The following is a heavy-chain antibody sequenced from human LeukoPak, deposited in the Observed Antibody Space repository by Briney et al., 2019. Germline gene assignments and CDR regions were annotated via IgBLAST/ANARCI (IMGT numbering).Heavy chain of an antibody. J-gene: IGHJ6*03. CDR1: GGSVSSSSYY. V-gene: IGHV4-39*07. CDR2: IYYSGST. Sequence: SGTLSLTCAVSGGSVSSSSYYWGWIRQPPGKGLEWIGSIYYSGSTYYNPSLKSRVSISVDTSKNQFSLKLNSLTAADTAVYYCARIRVGTTAGYYYYYMDVWGKGTTVTVSS. D-gene: IGHD4-17*01. CDR3: ARIRVGTTAGYYYYYMDV.